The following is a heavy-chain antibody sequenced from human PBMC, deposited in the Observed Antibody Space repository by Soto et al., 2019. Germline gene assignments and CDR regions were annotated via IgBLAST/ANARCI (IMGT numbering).Heavy chain of an antibody. Sequence: GGSLRLSCTASGFTFGDYAMSWFRQAPGKGLEWLGFIKSITYGGTTEYAASVKGRFTISRDDSKSIAYLQMNSLKTEDTAVYYCSGVEHAEFPFDFWGQGALVPVSS. CDR1: GFTFGDYA. J-gene: IGHJ4*02. CDR2: IKSITYGGTT. CDR3: SGVEHAEFPFDF. D-gene: IGHD1-26*01. V-gene: IGHV3-49*03.